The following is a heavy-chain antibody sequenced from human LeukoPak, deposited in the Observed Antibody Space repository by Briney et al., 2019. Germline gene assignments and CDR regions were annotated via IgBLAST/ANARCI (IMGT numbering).Heavy chain of an antibody. CDR1: GFTFSSYG. CDR3: ARERRLRWEGDAFDI. V-gene: IGHV3-33*01. J-gene: IGHJ3*02. D-gene: IGHD1-26*01. CDR2: IWYDGSNK. Sequence: GGSLRLSCAASGFTFSSYGMHWVRQAPGRGLEWVAVIWYDGSNKYYADSVKGRFTISRDSSKNTLYLQMNSLRAEDTAVYYCARERRLRWEGDAFDIWGQGTMVTVSS.